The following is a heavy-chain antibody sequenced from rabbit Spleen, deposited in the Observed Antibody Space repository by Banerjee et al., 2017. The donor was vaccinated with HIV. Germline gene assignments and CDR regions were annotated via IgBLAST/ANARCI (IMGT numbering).Heavy chain of an antibody. J-gene: IGHJ6*01. D-gene: IGHD8-1*01. CDR1: GFSFSAET. CDR3: ARDSGSSFSSYGMDL. V-gene: IGHV1S45*01. CDR2: IDTGSSGFT. Sequence: QQQLVESGGGLVKPGASLTLTCKVAGFSFSAETMCWVRQAPGKGLEWIACIDTGSSGFTYFASWAKGRFTISKTSSTTVTLQMTSLTAADTATYFCARDSGSSFSSYGMDLWGPGTLVTVS.